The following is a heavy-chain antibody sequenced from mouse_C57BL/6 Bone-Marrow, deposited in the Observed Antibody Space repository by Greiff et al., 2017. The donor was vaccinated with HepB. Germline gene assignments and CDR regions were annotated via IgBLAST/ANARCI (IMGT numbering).Heavy chain of an antibody. CDR2: INPYNGGT. Sequence: EVQLQQSGPVLVKPGASVKMSCKASGYTFTDYYMNWVKQSHGKSLEWIGVINPYNGGTSYNQKFKGKATLTVDKSSSTAYMELNSLTSEDSAVYYCARSGLRRRYFDVWGTGTTVTVSS. CDR1: GYTFTDYY. J-gene: IGHJ1*03. V-gene: IGHV1-19*01. CDR3: ARSGLRRRYFDV. D-gene: IGHD2-4*01.